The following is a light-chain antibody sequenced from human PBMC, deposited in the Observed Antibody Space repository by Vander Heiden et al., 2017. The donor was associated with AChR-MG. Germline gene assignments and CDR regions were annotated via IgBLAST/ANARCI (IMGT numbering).Light chain of an antibody. V-gene: IGKV4-1*01. CDR3: QQYYTHWT. CDR1: QSVLYSSNNKNY. Sequence: DIVLTQFPDSLTVSLGERATINCKSSQSVLYSSNNKNYLAWYQQKPGQPPKLLIYWASTRESGVPDRFSGSGSGTDFTLTISSLQAEDVAVYYCQQYYTHWTFGQGTKVEIK. CDR2: WAS. J-gene: IGKJ1*01.